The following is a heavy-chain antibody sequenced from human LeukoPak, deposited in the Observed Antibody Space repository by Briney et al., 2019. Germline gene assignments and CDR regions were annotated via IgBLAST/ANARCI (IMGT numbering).Heavy chain of an antibody. J-gene: IGHJ4*02. Sequence: GGSLRLSCAASGFAFSSNYMSWVRQTPARGLEWVSVIYSGGGSTFYADSVKGRFTISTDNSKNTLYLQMNSLRAEDTAVYYCARSESSARGSDYGGQGTLVTVS. CDR3: ARSESSARGSDY. D-gene: IGHD6-25*01. CDR2: IYSGGGST. V-gene: IGHV3-53*01. CDR1: GFAFSSNY.